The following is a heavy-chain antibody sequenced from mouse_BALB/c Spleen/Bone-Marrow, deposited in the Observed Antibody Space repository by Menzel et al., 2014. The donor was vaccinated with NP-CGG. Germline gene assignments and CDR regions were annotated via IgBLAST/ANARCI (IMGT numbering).Heavy chain of an antibody. Sequence: VQLQQSGAELAKPGASAKMSCTASGYTFTSYWMHWVKQRPGQVLEWIGYINPSTGYTEYNLKFKDKATLTADKSSSTAYIQLSSLTSEGSAVYYCASPYGYEDYSAMDYWGQGTSVTVSS. V-gene: IGHV1-7*01. CDR1: GYTFTSYW. J-gene: IGHJ4*01. CDR3: ASPYGYEDYSAMDY. CDR2: INPSTGYT. D-gene: IGHD1-2*01.